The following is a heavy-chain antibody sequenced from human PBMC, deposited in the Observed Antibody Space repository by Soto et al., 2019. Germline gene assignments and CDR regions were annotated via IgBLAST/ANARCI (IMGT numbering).Heavy chain of an antibody. Sequence: SETLSLTCTVSGDPINADYWWSWIRQPAGKGLEWIGRVQAYGTTNYNPSLKSRVPMSLDTSKTQVSLKLRAVTAADTAVYYCAKGAGPPWFDPWGQGTLVTVSS. CDR1: GDPINADY. CDR2: VQAYGTT. J-gene: IGHJ5*02. V-gene: IGHV4-4*07. CDR3: AKGAGPPWFDP.